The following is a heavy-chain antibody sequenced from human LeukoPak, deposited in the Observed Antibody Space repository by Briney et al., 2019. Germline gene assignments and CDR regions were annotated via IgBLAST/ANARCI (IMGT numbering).Heavy chain of an antibody. V-gene: IGHV3-74*03. CDR1: GFIFSTYW. J-gene: IGHJ4*02. D-gene: IGHD1-26*01. CDR2: ITSDGSGT. CDR3: GRNQDGPGATIDF. Sequence: GGSLRLSCEVSGFIFSTYWMIWVRQAPGKGLEWVSRITSDGSGTTYADSVRGRFTVSRDNSRNTLSLQMNSLRDEDTALYYCGRNQDGPGATIDFWGQGTLVTVSS.